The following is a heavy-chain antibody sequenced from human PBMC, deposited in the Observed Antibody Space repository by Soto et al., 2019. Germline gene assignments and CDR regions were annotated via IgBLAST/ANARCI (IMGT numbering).Heavy chain of an antibody. CDR1: NAAIENSNYL. D-gene: IGHD2-2*01. CDR2: MYYSGNT. Sequence: MSLNRTIRNAAIENSNYLSASTCKPPGKGLEWFGIMYYSGNTYSNPSLKSRVTISVDTSKNQFSLKLSSVTAADTALYYCARLHGYCINSSCYGHYAMDVWGQGTTVT. V-gene: IGHV4-39*01. J-gene: IGHJ6*02. CDR3: ARLHGYCINSSCYGHYAMDV.